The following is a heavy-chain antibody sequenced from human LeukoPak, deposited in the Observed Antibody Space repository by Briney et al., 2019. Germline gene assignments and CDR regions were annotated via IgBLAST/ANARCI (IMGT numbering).Heavy chain of an antibody. CDR1: GFTFSSYY. CDR2: IKQDGSEK. V-gene: IGHV3-7*01. J-gene: IGHJ3*02. CDR3: ARDSGSCRGCAFDI. Sequence: GGSLRLSCAASGFTFSSYYMSWVRQAPGKGLEWVANIKQDGSEKYYVDSVKGRFTISRDNAKNSLYLQMNSLRAEDTAVYYCARDSGSCRGCAFDIWGQGTVLTVSS. D-gene: IGHD1-26*01.